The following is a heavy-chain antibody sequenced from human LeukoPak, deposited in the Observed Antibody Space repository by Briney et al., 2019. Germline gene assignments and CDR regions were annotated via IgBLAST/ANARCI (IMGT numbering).Heavy chain of an antibody. CDR1: GGYIITSGHY. CDR3: ARERSSSGGHNWFDP. CDR2: VYYTGVT. Sequence: SEALSLTCTVSGGYIITSGHYWGWIRQPPGKGLEWIGSVYYTGVTSTNPFFRSRMSISVDTSKNQFSLNLTSVTAADAAVYYCARERSSSGGHNWFDPWGQGTLVTVSS. D-gene: IGHD4-23*01. V-gene: IGHV4-39*07. J-gene: IGHJ5*02.